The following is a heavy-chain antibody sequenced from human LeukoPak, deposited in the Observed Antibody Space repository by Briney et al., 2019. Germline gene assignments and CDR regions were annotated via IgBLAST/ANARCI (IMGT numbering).Heavy chain of an antibody. CDR1: GFTFSSYS. CDR3: ARGHSGYDH. Sequence: PGGSLRLSCAASGFTFSSYSMNWVRQAPGKGLEWVSSISSSSSYIYYADSVKGRFTISRDNAKNSLCLQMNSLGAEDTAVYYCARGHSGYDHWGQGTLVTVSS. CDR2: ISSSSSYI. J-gene: IGHJ4*02. V-gene: IGHV3-21*01. D-gene: IGHD5-12*01.